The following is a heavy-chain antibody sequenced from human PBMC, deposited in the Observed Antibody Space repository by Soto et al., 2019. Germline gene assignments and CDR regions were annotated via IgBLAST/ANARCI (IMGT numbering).Heavy chain of an antibody. D-gene: IGHD6-19*01. Sequence: EVQVLESGGGLVQPGGSLRLSCAASGFTFSDYAMNWVRQAPGKGLEWVSPISGSGGSTYYADSVRGRFTISRDNTNNTMYGQKNSRKAEDTAVYYCAKDGKHSKGWWADVENWGQGTVVT. CDR2: ISGSGGST. CDR3: AKDGKHSKGWWADVEN. V-gene: IGHV3-23*01. CDR1: GFTFSDYA. J-gene: IGHJ3*02.